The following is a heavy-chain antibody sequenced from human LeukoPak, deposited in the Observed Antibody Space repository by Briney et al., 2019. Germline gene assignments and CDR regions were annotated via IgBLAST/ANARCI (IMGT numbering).Heavy chain of an antibody. D-gene: IGHD5-18*01. CDR2: VFDSGRT. J-gene: IGHJ4*02. V-gene: IGHV4-59*11. CDR3: TTIKRGNIYGYFDF. CDR1: GGSMTTHH. Sequence: PSETLSLTCTVSGGSMTTHHWNWIRQIPGKGLEWIGYVFDSGRTKGNPSLKSRVTLSADTYKNQLSLRLSSVTAADTAVYYCTTIKRGNIYGYFDFWGQGILVTVSS.